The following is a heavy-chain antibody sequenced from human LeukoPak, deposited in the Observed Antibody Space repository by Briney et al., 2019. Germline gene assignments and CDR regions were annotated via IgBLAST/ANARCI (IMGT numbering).Heavy chain of an antibody. Sequence: SETLSLTCTVSGGSINRYYWSWIRQPPGKGLEWLGYIYYSGSTNYNPSLKSRVTISVDTSKNQFSLKLSTVTAADTAVYYCAREERWLQYNWFDPWGQGTLVTVSS. CDR2: IYYSGST. D-gene: IGHD5-24*01. V-gene: IGHV4-59*01. CDR1: GGSINRYY. CDR3: AREERWLQYNWFDP. J-gene: IGHJ5*02.